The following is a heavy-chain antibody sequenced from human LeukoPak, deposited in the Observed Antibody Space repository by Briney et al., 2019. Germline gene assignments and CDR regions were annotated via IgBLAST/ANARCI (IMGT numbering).Heavy chain of an antibody. J-gene: IGHJ3*02. CDR2: IYYSGST. V-gene: IGHV4-59*01. CDR3: ARASGYSSSWYATDAFDI. Sequence: SETLSLTCTVSGGSISSYYWSWIRQPPGKGLEWIGYIYYSGSTNYNPSLKSRVTISVDTSKNQFSLKLSSVTAADTAVYYCARASGYSSSWYATDAFDIWGQGTMVTVSS. CDR1: GGSISSYY. D-gene: IGHD6-13*01.